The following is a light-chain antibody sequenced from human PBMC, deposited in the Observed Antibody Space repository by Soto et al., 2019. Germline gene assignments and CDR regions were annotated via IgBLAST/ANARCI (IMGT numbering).Light chain of an antibody. CDR3: AAWDASLRSHV. CDR2: AND. V-gene: IGLV1-47*01. CDR1: RLSVGRNY. Sequence: HFVLTPPPSASGAPRQRGTLSCSGNRLSVGRNYVYWYQQLPGTAPKLLIYANDQRSSGVPDRFSGSKSGTLASLAISGLRSEDEADYYCAAWDASLRSHVFGTGTKVTVL. J-gene: IGLJ1*01.